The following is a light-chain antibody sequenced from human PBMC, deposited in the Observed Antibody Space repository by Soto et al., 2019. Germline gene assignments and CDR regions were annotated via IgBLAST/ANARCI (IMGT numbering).Light chain of an antibody. CDR2: GAS. J-gene: IGKJ1*01. CDR3: QHYNYWPPKT. Sequence: EIVMTQSPATLSVSPGERATLSCRASQSVSSNLAWYKQKPGQAPRLLIYGASTRATGIPARFSGSGSGTDFTLTISSLQSEDFAVYYCQHYNYWPPKTFGQGTKVDIK. V-gene: IGKV3-15*01. CDR1: QSVSSN.